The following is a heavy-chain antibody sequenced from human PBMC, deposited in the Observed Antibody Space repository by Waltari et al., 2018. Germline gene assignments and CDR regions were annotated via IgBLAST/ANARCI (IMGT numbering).Heavy chain of an antibody. D-gene: IGHD3-22*01. CDR1: GYTFTGYY. V-gene: IGHV1-8*03. Sequence: QVQLVQSGAEVKKPGASVKVSCKASGYTFTGYYMHWVRQAPGQGLEWMGRINPNSGNTGYAQKFQGRVTITRNTSISTAYMELSSLRSEDTAVYYCARGRRWLGYWGQGTLVTVSS. CDR2: INPNSGNT. CDR3: ARGRRWLGY. J-gene: IGHJ4*02.